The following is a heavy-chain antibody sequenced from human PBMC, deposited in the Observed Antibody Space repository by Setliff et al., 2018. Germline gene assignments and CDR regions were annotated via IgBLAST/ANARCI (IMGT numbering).Heavy chain of an antibody. Sequence: ASVKVSCKASGYTFQRYGINWLRQAPGQGLEWLGWISPYNGNTKYAQTVQDRIRVTTDTSTSTSFMELRSLRSDDTAVYFCAGSSDSGYYHQRDAFDIWGQGTRVTVSS. CDR3: AGSSDSGYYHQRDAFDI. V-gene: IGHV1-18*04. D-gene: IGHD3-22*01. CDR1: GYTFQRYG. CDR2: ISPYNGNT. J-gene: IGHJ3*02.